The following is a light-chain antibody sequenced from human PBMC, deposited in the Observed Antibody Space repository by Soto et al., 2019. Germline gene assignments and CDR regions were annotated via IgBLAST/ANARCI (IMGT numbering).Light chain of an antibody. CDR3: QQSYSFPLS. CDR1: QRITSY. V-gene: IGKV1-39*01. CDR2: GAS. Sequence: DIQMTQSPSSLSASVGDRVTISCRASQRITSYLNWYQQKPGKAPTLLIFGASSLQSGVPPRFSGSGSGTDFNLTISSLQPEDFATYYCQQSYSFPLSFAGGTRVEIK. J-gene: IGKJ4*01.